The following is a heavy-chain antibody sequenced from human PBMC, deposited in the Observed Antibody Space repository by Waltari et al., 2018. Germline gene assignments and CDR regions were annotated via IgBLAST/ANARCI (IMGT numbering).Heavy chain of an antibody. Sequence: EAQLEESGGGPVKPGGSLRLSCVASGFNFSDYAMNWVRQAPGKGLGWVSSISASINYIYYADSLKGRFTISRDNAKNSLYLQLHSLRADDTAVYYCARENNWNAYYYYYTLDVWGQGTTVTVSS. CDR2: ISASINYI. D-gene: IGHD3-22*01. J-gene: IGHJ6*02. CDR1: GFNFSDYA. CDR3: ARENNWNAYYYYYTLDV. V-gene: IGHV3-21*02.